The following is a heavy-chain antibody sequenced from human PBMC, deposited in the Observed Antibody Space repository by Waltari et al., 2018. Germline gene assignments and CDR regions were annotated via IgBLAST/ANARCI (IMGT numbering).Heavy chain of an antibody. Sequence: QVQLVESGGGVVQPGRSLRLSCAASGFTFSSYGMHWVRQAPGKGVGGVAVVWFDGSNKYYADSGKGGFTIARDNSKNTLYLQMNSLGAEETAVYYCASDRWGELSVSGYWGQGTLVSV. J-gene: IGHJ4*02. CDR2: VWFDGSNK. CDR3: ASDRWGELSVSGY. CDR1: GFTFSSYG. V-gene: IGHV3-33*01. D-gene: IGHD2-15*01.